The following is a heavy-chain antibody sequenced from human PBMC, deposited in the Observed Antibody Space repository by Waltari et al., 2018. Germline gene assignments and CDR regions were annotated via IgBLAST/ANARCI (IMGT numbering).Heavy chain of an antibody. CDR1: GGSFSGYY. D-gene: IGHD1-26*01. Sequence: QVQLQQWGAGLLKPSETLSLTCAVYGGSFSGYYWSWIRQPPGKGLEWIGEINHRGSTNYTPSLKSRVTISVDTSKNQFSLKLSSVTAADTAVYYCARGGVGATGFDYWGQGTLVTVSS. J-gene: IGHJ4*02. CDR3: ARGGVGATGFDY. V-gene: IGHV4-34*01. CDR2: INHRGST.